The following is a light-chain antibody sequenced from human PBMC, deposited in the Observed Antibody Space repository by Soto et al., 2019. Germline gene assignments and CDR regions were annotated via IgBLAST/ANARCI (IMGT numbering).Light chain of an antibody. V-gene: IGKV1-39*01. CDR2: AAS. CDR3: QQSFSAPYT. Sequence: DIQMTQSPPSLSASVGDRVTITCRASQSINTFLNWYKQKAGKAPNLLMDAASRLQSGVLSRFSGSGSGTDFTLTISSLQPEDFATYYCQQSFSAPYTVGQGTKVDIK. J-gene: IGKJ2*01. CDR1: QSINTF.